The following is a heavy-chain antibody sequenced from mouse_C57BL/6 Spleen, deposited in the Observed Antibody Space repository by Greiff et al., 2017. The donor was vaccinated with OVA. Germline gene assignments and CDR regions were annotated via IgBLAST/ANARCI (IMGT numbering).Heavy chain of an antibody. Sequence: QVQLQQSGPELARPGASVKLSCKASGYTFTSYGISWVKQRTGQGLEWIGEIYPRSGNTYYNEKFKGKATLTADKSSSTAYMELRSLTSEGSAVYFCAREGLITTVVAPFDYWGQGTTLTVSS. D-gene: IGHD1-1*01. CDR2: IYPRSGNT. CDR3: AREGLITTVVAPFDY. CDR1: GYTFTSYG. J-gene: IGHJ2*01. V-gene: IGHV1-81*01.